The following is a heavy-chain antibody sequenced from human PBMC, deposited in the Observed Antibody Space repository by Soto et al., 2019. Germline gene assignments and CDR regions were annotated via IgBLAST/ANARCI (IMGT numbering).Heavy chain of an antibody. D-gene: IGHD3-9*01. V-gene: IGHV3-23*01. CDR3: AKSVLRYFDWDGMDV. Sequence: TGGSLRLSCRTSGFTFSNFGLTWVRQGPGKGLEWVSSISRDGFNTYSSNSVKGRFTVSRDNSKDTLYLQMNRVRADDTATYYCAKSVLRYFDWDGMDVWGQGTTVTVSS. J-gene: IGHJ6*02. CDR2: ISRDGFNT. CDR1: GFTFSNFG.